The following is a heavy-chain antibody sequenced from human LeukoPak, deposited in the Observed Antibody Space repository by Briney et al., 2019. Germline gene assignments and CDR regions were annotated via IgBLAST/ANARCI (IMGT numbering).Heavy chain of an antibody. V-gene: IGHV3-30*18. CDR3: AKDSNWSLVGGY. CDR2: ISYDGSNK. J-gene: IGHJ4*02. Sequence: GGSLRLSCAASGFTFSSYGMHWVRQAPGKGLEWVAVISYDGSNKYYADSVKGRFTISRDNSKNTLYLQMNSLRAEDTAVYYCAKDSNWSLVGGYWGQGTLVTVSS. D-gene: IGHD7-27*01. CDR1: GFTFSSYG.